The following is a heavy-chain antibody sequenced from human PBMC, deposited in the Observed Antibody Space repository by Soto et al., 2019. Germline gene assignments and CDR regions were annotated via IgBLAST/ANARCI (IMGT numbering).Heavy chain of an antibody. J-gene: IGHJ4*02. CDR3: ARRNAGVFDY. V-gene: IGHV6-1*01. Sequence: PSQTLSLTCVISGDSVSRNSAAWNWIRQSPSRGLEWLGRTYYRSEWYNDYAVSVKGRLSINPDTSKNRFSLQLNSVTPEDTAVYFCARRNAGVFDYWGQGTPVTVSS. CDR1: GDSVSRNSAA. D-gene: IGHD7-27*01. CDR2: TYYRSEWYN.